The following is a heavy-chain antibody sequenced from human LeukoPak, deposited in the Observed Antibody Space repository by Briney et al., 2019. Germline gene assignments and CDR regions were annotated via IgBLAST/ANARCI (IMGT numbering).Heavy chain of an antibody. CDR2: IIPIFGTA. V-gene: IGHV1-69*05. CDR3: ASSPYSSGWIDYYYYMDV. CDR1: GGTFSSYA. D-gene: IGHD6-19*01. Sequence: SVKVSFKASGGTFSSYAISWVRQAPGQGLEWMGGIIPIFGTANYAQKFQGRVTITTDESTSTAYMELSSLRSEDTAVYYCASSPYSSGWIDYYYYMDVWGKGTTVTVSS. J-gene: IGHJ6*03.